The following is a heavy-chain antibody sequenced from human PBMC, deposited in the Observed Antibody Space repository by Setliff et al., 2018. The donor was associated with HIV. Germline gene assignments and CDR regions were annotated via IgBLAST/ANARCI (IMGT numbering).Heavy chain of an antibody. CDR1: GNSFHSYA. CDR3: ARDGYYNSWSGYGYYYYYMDV. J-gene: IGHJ6*03. CDR2: IIPLFGSA. Sequence: GASVKVSCKASGNSFHSYAFSWVRQAPGQGLEWMGGIIPLFGSANYAQKFQGRVTMTRDTSTSTVYMELSSLRSEDTAVYYCARDGYYNSWSGYGYYYYYMDVWGKGTTVTVSS. D-gene: IGHD3-3*01. V-gene: IGHV1-69*05.